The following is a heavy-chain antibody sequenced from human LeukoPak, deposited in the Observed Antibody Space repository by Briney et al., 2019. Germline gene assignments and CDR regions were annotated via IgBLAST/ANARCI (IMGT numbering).Heavy chain of an antibody. D-gene: IGHD6-6*01. CDR3: ARAVVPGQYGMDV. V-gene: IGHV3-30*03. CDR1: ALTLSSYG. J-gene: IGHJ6*02. Sequence: GGSLRLSCAASALTLSSYGMHWVRQAPGKGLEWVAVISYDGSNKYYTDSVKGRFTISRDNSKNTLYLQMNSLRPEDTAVYYRARAVVPGQYGMDVWGQGTTVTVSS. CDR2: ISYDGSNK.